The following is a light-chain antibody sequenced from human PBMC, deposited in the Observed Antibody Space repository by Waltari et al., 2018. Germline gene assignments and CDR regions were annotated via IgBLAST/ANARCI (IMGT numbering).Light chain of an antibody. CDR3: HQYTNWPFS. Sequence: EIVMTQSPTTLSVSPGEKATLSCRASQSVYGNLAWYQQKPGQSPRLLIFHASARATGTPARFSGGGSGTDYTLTISSLQSEDFAVYFCHQYTNWPFSFGPGTTVEI. CDR1: QSVYGN. J-gene: IGKJ3*01. V-gene: IGKV3-15*01. CDR2: HAS.